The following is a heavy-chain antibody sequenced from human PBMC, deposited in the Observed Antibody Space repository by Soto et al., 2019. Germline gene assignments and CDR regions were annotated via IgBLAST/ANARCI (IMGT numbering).Heavy chain of an antibody. CDR2: SSGSGGST. Sequence: EVQLLESGGGLVQPGGSLRLSCAASGFTFSSYAMSLVRQAPGQGLEGVSASSGSGGSTYYADSVKGRFTISRDNSKNTLYLQMNSLRAEDTAVYYCAKDWIQLWLGVPYGMDVWGQGTTVTVSS. CDR3: AKDWIQLWLGVPYGMDV. J-gene: IGHJ6*02. D-gene: IGHD5-18*01. V-gene: IGHV3-23*01. CDR1: GFTFSSYA.